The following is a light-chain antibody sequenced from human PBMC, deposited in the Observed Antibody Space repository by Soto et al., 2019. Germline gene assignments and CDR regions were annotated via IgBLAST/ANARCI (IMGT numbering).Light chain of an antibody. CDR3: QYYDSSLSGWL. Sequence: QSVLTQPPSVSGAPGQRVTISCTGSSSNIGAGYNVHWYQQVPGTAPKLLIYGDSNRPSGVPDRFSGSKSGTSASLAITGLQAEDEADYYCQYYDSSLSGWLFGGGTKVTVL. V-gene: IGLV1-40*01. CDR2: GDS. J-gene: IGLJ3*02. CDR1: SSNIGAGYN.